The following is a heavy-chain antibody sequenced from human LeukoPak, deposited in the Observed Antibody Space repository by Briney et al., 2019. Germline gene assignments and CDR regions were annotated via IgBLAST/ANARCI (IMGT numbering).Heavy chain of an antibody. CDR3: AREGSRHYYDSSGNSRYFQH. CDR1: GGSISSSNW. V-gene: IGHV4-4*02. D-gene: IGHD3-22*01. Sequence: PSGTLSLTCAVSGGSISSSNWWSWVRPPPGKGLEWIGEIYHSGSTNYNPSLKSRVTISVDTSKNQLSLKLSSVTAADTAVYYCAREGSRHYYDSSGNSRYFQHWGQGTLVTVSS. J-gene: IGHJ1*01. CDR2: IYHSGST.